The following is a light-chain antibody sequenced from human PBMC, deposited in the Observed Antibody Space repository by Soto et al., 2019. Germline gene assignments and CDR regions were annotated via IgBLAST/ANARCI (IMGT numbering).Light chain of an antibody. Sequence: EIVLTQSPGTLSLSPGERATLSCRASESVSSNYLAWYQQKPGQAPRLLIYGASTRATGVPDRFSGSGSGTDFTLSISRLEPEDFAVYYCQQYGGSPRTFGQGTKVELK. J-gene: IGKJ1*01. CDR2: GAS. V-gene: IGKV3-20*01. CDR3: QQYGGSPRT. CDR1: ESVSSNY.